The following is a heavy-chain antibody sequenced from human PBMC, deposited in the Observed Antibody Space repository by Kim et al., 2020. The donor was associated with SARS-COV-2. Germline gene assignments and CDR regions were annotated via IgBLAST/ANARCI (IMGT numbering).Heavy chain of an antibody. J-gene: IGHJ4*02. D-gene: IGHD3-10*01. CDR3: ARDLYGSGSYYPDY. CDR2: INPNSGGT. CDR1: GYTFTGYY. Sequence: ASVKVSCKASGYTFTGYYMHWVRQAPGQGLEWMGRINPNSGGTNYAQKFQGRVTMTRDTSISTAYMELSRLRSDDTAVYYCARDLYGSGSYYPDYWGQGTLVTVSS. V-gene: IGHV1-2*06.